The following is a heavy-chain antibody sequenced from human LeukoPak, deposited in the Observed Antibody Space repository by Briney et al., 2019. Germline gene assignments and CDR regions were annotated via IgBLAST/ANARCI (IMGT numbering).Heavy chain of an antibody. D-gene: IGHD6-13*01. J-gene: IGHJ4*02. Sequence: PSETLSLTCAVYGGSFSGYYWSWIRQPPGKGLEWIGEINHSGSTNYNPSLKSRVTISVDTFKNQFSLKLSSVTAADTAVYYCARYSSSWYTHFYYFNYWGQGTLVTVSS. CDR2: INHSGST. CDR1: GGSFSGYY. V-gene: IGHV4-34*01. CDR3: ARYSSSWYTHFYYFNY.